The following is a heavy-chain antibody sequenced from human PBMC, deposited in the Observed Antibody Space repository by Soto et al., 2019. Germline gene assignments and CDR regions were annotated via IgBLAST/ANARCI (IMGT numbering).Heavy chain of an antibody. J-gene: IGHJ4*02. D-gene: IGHD3-3*02. CDR2: INPSGGST. CDR1: GYTFTSYY. Sequence: ASVKVSCKACGYTFTSYYMHWVRQAPGQGLEWMGIINPSGGSTSYAQKFQGRVTMTRDTSTSTVYMELSSLRSEDTAVYYCARDSMDRAGLLYWGQGTLVTVSS. V-gene: IGHV1-46*03. CDR3: ARDSMDRAGLLY.